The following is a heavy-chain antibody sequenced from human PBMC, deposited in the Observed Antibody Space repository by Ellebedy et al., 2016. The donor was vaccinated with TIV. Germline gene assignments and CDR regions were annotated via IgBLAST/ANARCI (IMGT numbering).Heavy chain of an antibody. D-gene: IGHD2-2*01. CDR1: GFIFSRFW. CDR2: IKYDEIEK. V-gene: IGHV3-7*04. J-gene: IGHJ3*02. Sequence: GESLKISCGASGFIFSRFWMAWLRQAPGKGLQYVAHIKYDEIEKYHLDSVKGRFTISRDNARNSLYLQMNSLRVDETAIYYCARDTVEVPSGDAFDIWGQGTMVTVSS. CDR3: ARDTVEVPSGDAFDI.